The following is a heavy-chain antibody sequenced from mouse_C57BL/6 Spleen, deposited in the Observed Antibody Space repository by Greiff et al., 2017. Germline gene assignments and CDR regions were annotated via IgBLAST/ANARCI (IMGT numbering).Heavy chain of an antibody. J-gene: IGHJ3*01. CDR1: GFSLSTSGMG. V-gene: IGHV8-12*01. CDR2: IYWDDDK. CDR3: ARGFSWFAY. Sequence: QVTLKESGPGLLQSSQTLILTGSFPGFSLSTSGMGVCWFRQPSGKGLEWLAHIYWDDDKRYNPSLKRRLTISKATSRNQVFLKITCVDTADTATSHCARGFSWFAYWGQETLVTFSA.